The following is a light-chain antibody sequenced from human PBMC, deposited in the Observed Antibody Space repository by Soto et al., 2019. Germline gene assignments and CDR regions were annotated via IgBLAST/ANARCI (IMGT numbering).Light chain of an antibody. CDR2: DAS. Sequence: IQMAQSPAALSASVGDRVTITCRASQSISSWLAWYQQEPGKAPKLLIYDASSLESGVPSRFSGIGSGTEFSLTINSLQPEDFGTYYCQQYNNYPWTFCQGTKVDIK. CDR3: QQYNNYPWT. CDR1: QSISSW. V-gene: IGKV1-5*01. J-gene: IGKJ1*01.